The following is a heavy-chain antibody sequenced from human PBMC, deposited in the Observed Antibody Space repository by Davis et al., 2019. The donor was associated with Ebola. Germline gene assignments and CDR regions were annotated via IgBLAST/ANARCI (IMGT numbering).Heavy chain of an antibody. V-gene: IGHV5-51*01. CDR1: GYTFTTYW. CDR2: VHPGDPYN. D-gene: IGHD6-19*01. J-gene: IGHJ4*02. Sequence: GESLKISCQGSGYTFTTYWIGWVRQMPGKVPEWLGIVHPGDPYNRDSPSFQGQVTISFDKSIKPAYLQWSSLQASDTAMYYCARAPAVADPTTFDSWGQGTLVTVSS. CDR3: ARAPAVADPTTFDS.